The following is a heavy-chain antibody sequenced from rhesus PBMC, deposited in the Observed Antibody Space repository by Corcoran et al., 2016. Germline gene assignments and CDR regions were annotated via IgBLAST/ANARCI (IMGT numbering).Heavy chain of an antibody. CDR3: TRDFDYDFDY. CDR1: GYSISSNY. CDR2: IYGSGGST. Sequence: QVQLQESGPGLVKPSEILSLTCAVSGYSISSNYWSWISQPPGKGLEWIGYIYGSGGSTYYNPSLKSRVTISTDTSKNHFSLKLTSVTAADTAVYYCTRDFDYDFDYWGQGVLVTVSS. J-gene: IGHJ4*01. V-gene: IGHV4-160*01. D-gene: IGHD3-40*01.